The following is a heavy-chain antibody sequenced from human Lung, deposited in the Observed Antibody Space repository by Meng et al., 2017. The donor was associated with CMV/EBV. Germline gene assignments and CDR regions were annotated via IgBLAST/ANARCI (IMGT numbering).Heavy chain of an antibody. CDR1: GYTFTAHY. J-gene: IGHJ4*02. CDR3: ARDNNWGPNY. V-gene: IGHV1-2*02. D-gene: IGHD7-27*01. CDR2: IHPHRGDT. Sequence: SXXVSCKASGYTFTAHYFHWVRQAPGQGLEWMGWIHPHRGDTNYAQQFQGRVTLTRDTSINTGYMELTRLTSDDTAVYYCARDNNWGPNYWGQGTLVTVSS.